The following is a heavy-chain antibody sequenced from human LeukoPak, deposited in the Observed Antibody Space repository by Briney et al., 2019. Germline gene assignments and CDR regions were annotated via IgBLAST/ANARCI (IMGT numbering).Heavy chain of an antibody. Sequence: GASVTVSCKASGYTFTSYYMHWVRQAPGQGLEWMGIINPSGGSTSYAQKFQGRVTMTEDTSTDTAYMELSSLRSEDTAVYYCARGLSTYYDSSGYIYWGQGTLVTVSS. D-gene: IGHD3-22*01. CDR3: ARGLSTYYDSSGYIY. CDR2: INPSGGST. V-gene: IGHV1-46*01. CDR1: GYTFTSYY. J-gene: IGHJ4*02.